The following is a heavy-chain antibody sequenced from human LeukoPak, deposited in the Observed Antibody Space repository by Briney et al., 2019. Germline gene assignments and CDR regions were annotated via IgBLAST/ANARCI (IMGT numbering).Heavy chain of an antibody. CDR2: ISWNSGSI. CDR3: AKDNRRHYTSGPNPDSLH. V-gene: IGHV3-9*01. CDR1: GFTFSSYS. Sequence: GGSLRLSCAASGFTFSSYSMNWVRQAPGKGLEWVSGISWNSGSIDYADSVKGRFTISRDNAKNSLYLQMNSLRVEDTAFYYCAKDNRRHYTSGPNPDSLHWGQGALVTVSS. J-gene: IGHJ4*02. D-gene: IGHD6-19*01.